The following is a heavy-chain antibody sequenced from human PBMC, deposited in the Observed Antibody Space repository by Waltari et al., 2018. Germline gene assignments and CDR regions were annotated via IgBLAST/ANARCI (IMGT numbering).Heavy chain of an antibody. CDR2: INCRNGGT. J-gene: IGHJ3*02. CDR3: TVIAGDFDI. V-gene: IGHV1-2*06. D-gene: IGHD2-21*01. Sequence: QVNLVQSGADVRKPGASVTVSCKASGYIFINYFIHWVRKAPGQGLEWIGRINCRNGGTDYAQKFQGRVTLTRDTSSSTAYMELSGLTLDDTAIYYCTVIAGDFDIWGPGTMVTASS. CDR1: GYIFINYF.